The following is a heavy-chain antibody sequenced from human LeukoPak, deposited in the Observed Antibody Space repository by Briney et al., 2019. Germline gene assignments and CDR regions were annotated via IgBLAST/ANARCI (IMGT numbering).Heavy chain of an antibody. CDR3: ARGLDCSSTSRYLFDYYYGMDV. V-gene: IGHV1-69*13. J-gene: IGHJ6*02. CDR1: GGTFSSYA. D-gene: IGHD2-2*01. CDR2: IIPIFDTA. Sequence: ASVKVSCKASGGTFSSYAISWVRQAPGQGLEWMGGIIPIFDTANYAQKFQGRVTITADESTSTAYMELSSLRSEDTAVYYCARGLDCSSTSRYLFDYYYGMDVWGQGTTVTVSS.